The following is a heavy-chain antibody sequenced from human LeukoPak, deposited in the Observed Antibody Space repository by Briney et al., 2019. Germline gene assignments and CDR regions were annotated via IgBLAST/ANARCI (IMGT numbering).Heavy chain of an antibody. J-gene: IGHJ2*01. Sequence: PGGSLRLSCAASGFTFSSYNMHWVRQAPGKGLEWVAFIRYDGSDKKYADSVKGRFTVSRDSSKNALYLQMNSLRAEDTAVYYCARRSGHYYWYFDLWGRGTLVTVSS. D-gene: IGHD6-25*01. V-gene: IGHV3-30*02. CDR2: IRYDGSDK. CDR1: GFTFSSYN. CDR3: ARRSGHYYWYFDL.